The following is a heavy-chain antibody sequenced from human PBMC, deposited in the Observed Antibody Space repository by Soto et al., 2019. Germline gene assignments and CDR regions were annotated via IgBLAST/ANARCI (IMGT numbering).Heavy chain of an antibody. J-gene: IGHJ6*02. CDR3: ARDGGYYGSGSYSRLSVSPGYYYGMDV. CDR2: KKQNGSEK. Sequence: PGGAPILSRAAPGFTFCSYLVSWGPPAPGERVGGGGKKKQNGSEKYYVDSVKGRFTISRDNAKNSLYLQMNSLRAEDTAVYYCARDGGYYGSGSYSRLSVSPGYYYGMDVWGQGTTVTVSS. CDR1: GFTFCSYL. D-gene: IGHD3-10*01. V-gene: IGHV3-7*04.